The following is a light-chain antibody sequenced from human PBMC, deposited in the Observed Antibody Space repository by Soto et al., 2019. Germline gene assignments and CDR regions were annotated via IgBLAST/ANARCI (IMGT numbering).Light chain of an antibody. CDR2: GAS. CDR3: QQLDSYPIT. CDR1: QGIRID. J-gene: IGKJ5*01. Sequence: DIPMTQSPSSLSASVGDRVTITCRASQGIRIDLGWFQQRPGKAPKRLIYGASSLQSGVPPRFSGSGYGTEFTLTISNLQPEDFATYYCQQLDSYPITFGQGTRLEIK. V-gene: IGKV1-17*02.